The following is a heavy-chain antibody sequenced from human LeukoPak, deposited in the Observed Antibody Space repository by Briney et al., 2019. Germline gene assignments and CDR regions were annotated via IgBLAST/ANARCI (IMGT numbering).Heavy chain of an antibody. CDR2: ISSNGVTT. CDR1: GLTFSSYA. CDR3: ARDQSYSSGWYYFDY. Sequence: GGSLRLSCSASGLTFSSYAMNWVRQAPGKGLEYVSAISSNGVTTYYADSVKGRFTISRDNSKNTLYLQMSSLRAEDTAVYYCARDQSYSSGWYYFDYWGQGTLVTVSS. V-gene: IGHV3-64D*09. D-gene: IGHD6-19*01. J-gene: IGHJ4*02.